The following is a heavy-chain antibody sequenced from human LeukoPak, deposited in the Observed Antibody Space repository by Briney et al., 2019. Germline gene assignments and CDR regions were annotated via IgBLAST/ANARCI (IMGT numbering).Heavy chain of an antibody. CDR1: GFTFSSYE. V-gene: IGHV3-48*03. CDR2: ISSSGSTI. J-gene: IGHJ6*04. CDR3: SELGITMIGGV. Sequence: GGSLRLSCAASGFTFSSYEMNWVRQAPGKGLEWVSYISSSGSTIYYADSVKGRFTISRDNAKNSLYLQMNSLRAEDTAVYYCSELGITMIGGVWGKGTTVTISS. D-gene: IGHD3-10*02.